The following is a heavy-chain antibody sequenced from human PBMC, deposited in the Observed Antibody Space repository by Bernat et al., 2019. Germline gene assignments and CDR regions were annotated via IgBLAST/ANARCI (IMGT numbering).Heavy chain of an antibody. D-gene: IGHD3-10*01. Sequence: QVQLVQSGAEVKKPGSSVKVSCKASGGTFSSYTISWVRQAPGQGLEWMGRIIPILGIANYAQKFQGRVTITADNSTSTAYMELSSLRSEDTAVYYCASNYYGSGRNGMDVWGQGTTVTVSS. V-gene: IGHV1-69*02. CDR1: GGTFSSYT. J-gene: IGHJ6*02. CDR2: IIPILGIA. CDR3: ASNYYGSGRNGMDV.